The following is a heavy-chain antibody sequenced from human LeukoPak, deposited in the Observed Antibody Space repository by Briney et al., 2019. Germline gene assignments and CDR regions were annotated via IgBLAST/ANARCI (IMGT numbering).Heavy chain of an antibody. CDR2: IKQDGGEK. J-gene: IGHJ4*02. CDR1: EFPFSDYW. D-gene: IGHD1-7*01. V-gene: IGHV3-7*01. CDR3: ARGWNYAFRFDY. Sequence: PGGSLRLSCAASEFPFSDYWMTWVRQAPGKGLEWVAHIKQDGGEKYYVDSVKGRFTISRDNAKNLVYLRMNSLRAEDTAVYFCARGWNYAFRFDYWGQGALVSVSS.